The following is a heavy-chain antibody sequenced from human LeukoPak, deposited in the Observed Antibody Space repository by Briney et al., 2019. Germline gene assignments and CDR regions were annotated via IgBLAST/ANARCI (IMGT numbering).Heavy chain of an antibody. V-gene: IGHV4-39*07. J-gene: IGHJ4*02. CDR3: ARDMVWGDGDY. D-gene: IGHD3-10*01. Sequence: SETLSLTCTVSGGSISSSSYYWGWIRQPPGKGLEWIGSIYYSGSTYYNPSLKSRVTISVDTSKNQFSLKLSSVTAADTAVYYCARDMVWGDGDYWGQGTLVTVSS. CDR1: GGSISSSSYY. CDR2: IYYSGST.